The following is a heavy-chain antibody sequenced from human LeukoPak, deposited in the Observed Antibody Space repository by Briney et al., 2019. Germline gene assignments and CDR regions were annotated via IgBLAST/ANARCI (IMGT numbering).Heavy chain of an antibody. J-gene: IGHJ4*02. V-gene: IGHV1-2*06. CDR2: INPNSGGT. CDR3: ARTPIDTYSSSASPFDY. D-gene: IGHD6-6*01. CDR1: GYTFTGYY. Sequence: GASVKVSCKASGYTFTGYYMHWVRQAPGQGLEWMGRINPNSGGTNYAQKFQGRVTMTRDTSISTAYMELSRLRSDDTAVCYCARTPIDTYSSSASPFDYWGQGTLVTVSS.